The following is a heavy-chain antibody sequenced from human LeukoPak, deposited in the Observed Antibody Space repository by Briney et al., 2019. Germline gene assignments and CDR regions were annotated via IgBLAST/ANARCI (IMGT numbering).Heavy chain of an antibody. V-gene: IGHV4-38-2*02. CDR1: GYSISSGYF. J-gene: IGHJ4*02. Sequence: SETLSLTCTVSGYSISSGYFWGWIRQPPGKGLEWIGSIYYSGSTYYNPSLKSRVTISVDKPKNQFSLKLSSVTAADTAIYYCARASGYSNRHCDYWGQGTLVTVSS. D-gene: IGHD6-13*01. CDR2: IYYSGST. CDR3: ARASGYSNRHCDY.